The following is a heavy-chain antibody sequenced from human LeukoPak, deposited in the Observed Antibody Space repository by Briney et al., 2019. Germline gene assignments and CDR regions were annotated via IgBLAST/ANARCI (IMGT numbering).Heavy chain of an antibody. CDR1: GFTFSSYS. Sequence: PGGSLRLSCAASGFTFSSYSMNWVRQAPGKGLEWVSSISSSSSYIYYADSVKGRFTISRDNAKNSLYLQMNSLRPEDTAMYYCTRGAEVSGYPVFQHWGQGALVTVSS. J-gene: IGHJ4*02. D-gene: IGHD3-22*01. CDR3: TRGAEVSGYPVFQH. CDR2: ISSSSSYI. V-gene: IGHV3-21*04.